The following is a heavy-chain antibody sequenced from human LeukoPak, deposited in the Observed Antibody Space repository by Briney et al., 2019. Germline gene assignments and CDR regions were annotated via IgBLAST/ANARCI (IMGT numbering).Heavy chain of an antibody. CDR2: INPNSGGT. CDR3: ARDLVGYCSSTSCSPRPQNWFDP. V-gene: IGHV1-2*02. J-gene: IGHJ5*02. D-gene: IGHD2-2*01. Sequence: ASVKASCKASGYTFTGYYMHWVRQAPGQGLEWMGWINPNSGGTNYAQKFQGRVTMTRDTSISTAYMELSRLRSDDTAVYYCARDLVGYCSSTSCSPRPQNWFDPWGQGTLVTVSS. CDR1: GYTFTGYY.